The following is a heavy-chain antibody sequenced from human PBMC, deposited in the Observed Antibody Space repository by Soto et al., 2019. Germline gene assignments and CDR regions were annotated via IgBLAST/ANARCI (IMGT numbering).Heavy chain of an antibody. V-gene: IGHV3-33*01. Sequence: QVQLVESGGGVVQPGRSLRLSCAASGFTFSGYGMHWVRQAPGKGLEWVAITRHDGSNTYYADSVRGRFTISRDNSKKTLYLQMDSLRAEDTAVYXCAXXXVGATTFFGYFDYWGQGTLVTVSS. CDR1: GFTFSGYG. D-gene: IGHD1-26*01. CDR3: AXXXVGATTFFGYFDY. CDR2: TRHDGSNT. J-gene: IGHJ4*02.